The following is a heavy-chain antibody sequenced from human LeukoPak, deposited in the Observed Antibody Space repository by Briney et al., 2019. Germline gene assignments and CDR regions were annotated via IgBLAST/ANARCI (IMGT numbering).Heavy chain of an antibody. D-gene: IGHD6-19*01. CDR1: GGSISSSSYY. V-gene: IGHV4-39*01. CDR2: IYYSGST. CDR3: ARRVYSSGWCGLAFDI. Sequence: SETLSLTCTVSGGSISSSSYYWGWIRQPPGKGLEWIGSIYYSGSTYYNPSLKSRVTISVDTSKNQFSLKLSSVTAADTAVYYCARRVYSSGWCGLAFDIWGQGTMVTVSS. J-gene: IGHJ3*02.